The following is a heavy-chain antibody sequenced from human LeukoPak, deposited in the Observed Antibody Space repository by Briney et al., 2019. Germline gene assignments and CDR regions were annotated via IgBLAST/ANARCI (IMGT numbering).Heavy chain of an antibody. CDR3: ARDHYRRGWLGIDY. J-gene: IGHJ4*02. Sequence: NPSETLSLTCTVSGGSISPYFWSWIRQPPGKGLEWIGYISYSGSTNYNPSLKSRVTISVDTSKNQFSLQLNSVTPEDTAVYYCARDHYRRGWLGIDYWGQGTLVTVSS. V-gene: IGHV4-59*12. CDR2: ISYSGST. CDR1: GGSISPYF. D-gene: IGHD5-24*01.